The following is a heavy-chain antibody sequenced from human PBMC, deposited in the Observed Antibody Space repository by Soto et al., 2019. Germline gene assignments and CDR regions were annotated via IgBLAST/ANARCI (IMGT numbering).Heavy chain of an antibody. Sequence: AAVQVSCNAACFTFSQYGLNWVRHAPGQGLEWMGWVSANNGHTNYAQNLQGRVSMTTDTSTSTAYMELRGLTFDDTAVYYCARDIESVTAKHFFYYYAMDVWGQGTTVTVSS. J-gene: IGHJ6*02. CDR1: CFTFSQYG. CDR3: ARDIESVTAKHFFYYYAMDV. CDR2: VSANNGHT. D-gene: IGHD2-8*01. V-gene: IGHV1-18*01.